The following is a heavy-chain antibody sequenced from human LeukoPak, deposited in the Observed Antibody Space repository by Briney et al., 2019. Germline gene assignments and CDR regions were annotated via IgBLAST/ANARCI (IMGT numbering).Heavy chain of an antibody. CDR2: INHSGST. D-gene: IGHD3-3*01. V-gene: IGHV4-34*01. CDR3: ARVPYYDFWSGYSSESAYFDC. J-gene: IGHJ4*02. CDR1: GFTFSSYA. Sequence: GSLRLSCAASGFTFSSYAMSWVRQPPGKGLEWIGEINHSGSTNYNPSLKSRVTISVDTSKNQFSLKLSSVTAADTAVYYCARVPYYDFWSGYSSESAYFDCWGQGTLVTVSS.